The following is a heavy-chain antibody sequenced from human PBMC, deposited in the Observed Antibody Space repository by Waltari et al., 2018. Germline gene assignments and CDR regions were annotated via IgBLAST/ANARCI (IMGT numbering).Heavy chain of an antibody. Sequence: EVQLVESGEGLVKPGGSLRLSCAASGFTFSSYSMNWVRQAPGKGLEWVSSISSSSSYIYYADSVKGRFTISRDNAKNSLYLQMNSLRAEDTAVYYCARGTYCSSTSCLDAFDIWGQGTMVTVSS. V-gene: IGHV3-21*01. CDR2: ISSSSSYI. CDR1: GFTFSSYS. CDR3: ARGTYCSSTSCLDAFDI. J-gene: IGHJ3*02. D-gene: IGHD2-2*01.